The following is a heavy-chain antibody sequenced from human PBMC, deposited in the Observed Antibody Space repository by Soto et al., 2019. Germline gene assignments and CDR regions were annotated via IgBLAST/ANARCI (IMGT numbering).Heavy chain of an antibody. J-gene: IGHJ5*02. V-gene: IGHV1-3*01. CDR1: GYTFTSYA. CDR3: ARGALYQGNWFDP. D-gene: IGHD2-2*01. CDR2: INAGNGNT. Sequence: QVQLVQSGAEVKKPGASVKVSCKASGYTFTSYAMHWVRQAPGQRLEWMGWINAGNGNTKYSQKFQGRVTITRDTSASTAYMALSSLRSEDTAVYYCARGALYQGNWFDPWGQGTLVTVSS.